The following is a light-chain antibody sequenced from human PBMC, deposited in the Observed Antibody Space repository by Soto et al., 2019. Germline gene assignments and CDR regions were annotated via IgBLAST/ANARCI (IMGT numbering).Light chain of an antibody. Sequence: HPVLTQSPSASASLGASVKLTCTLSSGHSSYAIAGHQQQPEKGPRYLMKLNSDGSHSKGDGIPDRFSGSSSGAERYLTISSLQSEDEADYYCQTWGTGIQVFGGGTKVTVL. CDR2: LNSDGSH. J-gene: IGLJ2*01. CDR3: QTWGTGIQV. CDR1: SGHSSYA. V-gene: IGLV4-69*01.